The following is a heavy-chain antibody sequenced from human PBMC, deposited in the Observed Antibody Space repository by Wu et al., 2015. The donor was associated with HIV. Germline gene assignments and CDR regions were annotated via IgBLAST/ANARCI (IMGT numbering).Heavy chain of an antibody. CDR2: FDPRNGKT. CDR3: ATLRGGSYESTGKGYFDH. CDR1: GYSLTDLS. V-gene: IGHV1-24*01. J-gene: IGHJ4*02. D-gene: IGHD3-22*01. Sequence: QDLLVQSGAEVKKPGASVRVACKVFGYSLTDLSMHWVRQAPGKGLEWMGGFDPRNGKTIYAQKFQGRVTMTEDTSKDTAYIELSSLRSEDTAVYYCATLRGGSYESTGKGYFDHWGQGTLVTVS.